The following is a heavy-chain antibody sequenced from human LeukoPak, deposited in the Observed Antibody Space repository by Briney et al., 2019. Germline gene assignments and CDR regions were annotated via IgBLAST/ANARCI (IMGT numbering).Heavy chain of an antibody. V-gene: IGHV1-2*02. CDR2: INPNSGDT. Sequence: AASVKVSCKASGYTFTGYYMHWVRQAPGQGLEWMGWINPNSGDTNYAQKFQGRVTMTRDTSISTAYMELSRLRSDDTAVYYCARDPTRRPDIVVVPATSTPYYYYYMDVWGKGTTVTVSS. D-gene: IGHD2-2*01. CDR1: GYTFTGYY. J-gene: IGHJ6*03. CDR3: ARDPTRRPDIVVVPATSTPYYYYYMDV.